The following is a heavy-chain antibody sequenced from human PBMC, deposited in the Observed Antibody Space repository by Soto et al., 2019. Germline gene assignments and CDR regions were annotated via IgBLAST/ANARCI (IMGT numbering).Heavy chain of an antibody. CDR2: IYYTGIT. J-gene: IGHJ4*02. CDR1: RDSISSSSYY. V-gene: IGHV4-39*01. CDR3: ANRSGTYYFDY. Sequence: SETLSLTCTVSRDSISSSSYYWGWIRQPQGKGLEWIGNIYYTGITHYNPSLKRRVTISLDTSNNQFSLKLNSVTAADTAVYYCANRSGTYYFDYLAQRTPVTVSS. D-gene: IGHD1-26*01.